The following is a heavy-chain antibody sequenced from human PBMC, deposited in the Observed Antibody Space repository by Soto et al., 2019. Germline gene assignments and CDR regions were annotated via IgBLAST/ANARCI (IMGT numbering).Heavy chain of an antibody. D-gene: IGHD5-12*01. V-gene: IGHV1-8*01. CDR3: ARGRSEYSGYRYYYMDV. J-gene: IGHJ6*03. CDR2: MNPNSGNT. Sequence: ASVKVSCKASGDTFTSYDINWVRQATGQGLEWMGWMNPNSGNTGYAQKFQGRVTMTRNTSISTAYMELSSLRSEDTAVYYCARGRSEYSGYRYYYMDVWGKGTTVTVSS. CDR1: GDTFTSYD.